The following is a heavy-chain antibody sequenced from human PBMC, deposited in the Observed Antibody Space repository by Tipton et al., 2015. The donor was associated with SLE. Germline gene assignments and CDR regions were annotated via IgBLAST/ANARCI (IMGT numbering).Heavy chain of an antibody. CDR1: GFTFSSYA. V-gene: IGHV3-30-3*01. CDR2: ISYDGSNK. J-gene: IGHJ6*04. CDR3: ARSDHLDV. Sequence: SLRLSCAASGFTFSSYAMHWVRQAPGKGLEWVAVISYDGSNKYYADSVKGRFTISRDNAKNSLYLQMSSLRDEDTAVYYCARSDHLDVWGKGTTVTVSS.